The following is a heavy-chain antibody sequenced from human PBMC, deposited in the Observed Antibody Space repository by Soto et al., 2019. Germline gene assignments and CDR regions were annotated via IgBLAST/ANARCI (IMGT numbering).Heavy chain of an antibody. Sequence: GESLKISCKGSGYSFTSYWIGWVRQMTGKGLEWMGIIYPGDSDTRYSPSFQGQVTISADKSISTAYLQWSSLKASATAMYYCARRARPQLRYSSRFDYWGQGTLVTVSS. CDR3: ARRARPQLRYSSRFDY. J-gene: IGHJ4*02. D-gene: IGHD6-13*01. V-gene: IGHV5-51*01. CDR2: IYPGDSDT. CDR1: GYSFTSYW.